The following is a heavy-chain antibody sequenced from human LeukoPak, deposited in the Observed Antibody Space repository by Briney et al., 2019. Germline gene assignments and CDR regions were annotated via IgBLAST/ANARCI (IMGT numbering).Heavy chain of an antibody. CDR3: ARGTIYSSSSNFGY. J-gene: IGHJ4*02. CDR2: INHSGST. D-gene: IGHD6-13*01. V-gene: IGHV4-34*01. Sequence: SETLSLTCAVYGGSFSGYYWSWIRQPPGKGLEGIGEINHSGSTNYNPSLKSRVTISVDTSKNQFSLKLSSVTAADTAVYYCARGTIYSSSSNFGYWGQGTLVTVSS. CDR1: GGSFSGYY.